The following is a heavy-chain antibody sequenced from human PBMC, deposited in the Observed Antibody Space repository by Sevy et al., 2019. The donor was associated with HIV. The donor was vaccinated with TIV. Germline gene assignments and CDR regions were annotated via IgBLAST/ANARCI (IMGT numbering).Heavy chain of an antibody. V-gene: IGHV3-30*18. J-gene: IGHJ4*02. Sequence: GGSLRLSCSALGFNFQTFGMHWIRQAPGKGPEWLAVISSDGINHNYAASVKGRFTIYRDNSKSLVSLQMNSLTPNDTAVYFCTKESLRGTYIRGDFDHWGQRTLVTVSS. D-gene: IGHD3-10*02. CDR1: GFNFQTFG. CDR2: ISSDGINH. CDR3: TKESLRGTYIRGDFDH.